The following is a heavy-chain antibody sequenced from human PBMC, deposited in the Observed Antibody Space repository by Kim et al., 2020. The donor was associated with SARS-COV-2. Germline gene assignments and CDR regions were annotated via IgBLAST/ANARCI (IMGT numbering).Heavy chain of an antibody. V-gene: IGHV1-69*01. Sequence: GTANYAQKFQGRVTITADESTSTAYMELSSLGSEDTAVYYCARHGDYIDYWGQGTLVTVSS. D-gene: IGHD4-17*01. CDR3: ARHGDYIDY. CDR2: GTA. J-gene: IGHJ4*02.